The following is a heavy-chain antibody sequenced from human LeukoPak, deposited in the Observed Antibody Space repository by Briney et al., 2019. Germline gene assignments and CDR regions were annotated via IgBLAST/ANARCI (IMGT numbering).Heavy chain of an antibody. D-gene: IGHD5-12*01. V-gene: IGHV3-74*03. Sequence: GGSLRLSCVASGFTFRNAWMHWIRQAPGKGLVWVSRIDSDERSTTYADYVKGRFTISRDNARNTLYLQMNSLSVEDTALYYCVRDNSGYDKWGRGTLVTVSS. CDR2: IDSDERST. CDR3: VRDNSGYDK. J-gene: IGHJ4*02. CDR1: GFTFRNAW.